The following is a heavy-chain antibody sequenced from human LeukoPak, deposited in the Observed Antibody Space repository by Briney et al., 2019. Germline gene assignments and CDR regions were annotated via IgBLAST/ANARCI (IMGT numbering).Heavy chain of an antibody. D-gene: IGHD1-1*01. CDR2: ISSVSTYI. CDR1: GFTFRTSW. CDR3: ARDRKVEPLPEY. Sequence: GGSLRLSCGASGFTFRTSWMNWVRQAPGKGLEGISSISSVSTYIYYADSVKGRFTISRDNARNSLYLQLNSLRVEDTAVYYCARDRKVEPLPEYWGQGTLVTVSS. V-gene: IGHV3-21*01. J-gene: IGHJ4*02.